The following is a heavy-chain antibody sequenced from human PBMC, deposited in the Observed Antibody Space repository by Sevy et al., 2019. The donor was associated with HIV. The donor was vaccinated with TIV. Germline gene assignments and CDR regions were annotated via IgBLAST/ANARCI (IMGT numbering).Heavy chain of an antibody. Sequence: GGSLRLSCAATGFTFSQYGMEWVRQAPGKGLEWVSGISWNSGSIGYADSVKGRFTISRDNAKNSLYLQMNSLRAEDTALYYCAKEGMVRGVIRGWFDPWGQGTLVTVSS. CDR2: ISWNSGSI. J-gene: IGHJ5*02. D-gene: IGHD3-10*01. CDR3: AKEGMVRGVIRGWFDP. V-gene: IGHV3-9*01. CDR1: GFTFSQYG.